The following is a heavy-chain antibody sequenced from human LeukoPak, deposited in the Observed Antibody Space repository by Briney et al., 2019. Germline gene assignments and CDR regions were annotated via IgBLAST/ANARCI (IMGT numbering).Heavy chain of an antibody. CDR3: ARVEGIAAAGSPFDP. J-gene: IGHJ5*02. CDR1: GFTFTSYS. CDR2: ISSSSSYI. D-gene: IGHD6-13*01. V-gene: IGHV3-21*01. Sequence: GRCLRLSCAPSGFTFTSYSMSCVRQPPGNGLEWVSSISSSSSYIYYTDSVKGRFTISRDNGKNSLYLQMNSLRAEDTAVYYCARVEGIAAAGSPFDPWGQGTLVTVSS.